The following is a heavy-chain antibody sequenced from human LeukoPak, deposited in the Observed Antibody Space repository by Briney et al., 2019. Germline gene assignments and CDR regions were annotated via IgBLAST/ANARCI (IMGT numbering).Heavy chain of an antibody. D-gene: IGHD6-6*01. J-gene: IGHJ4*02. CDR3: ARVRYSSSSGTYFDY. V-gene: IGHV3-33*01. Sequence: GGSLRLSYAASGFTFSSYGMHWVRQAPGKGLEWVAVIWYDGSNKYYADSVKGRFTISRDNSKNTLYLQMNSLRAEDTAVYYCARVRYSSSSGTYFDYWGQGTLVTVSS. CDR2: IWYDGSNK. CDR1: GFTFSSYG.